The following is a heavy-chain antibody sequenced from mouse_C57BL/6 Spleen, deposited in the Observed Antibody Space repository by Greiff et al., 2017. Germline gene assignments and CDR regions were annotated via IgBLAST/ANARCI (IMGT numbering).Heavy chain of an antibody. CDR2: IYPGDGDT. J-gene: IGHJ3*01. CDR1: GYAFSSSW. Sequence: QVQLQQSGPELVKPGASVKISCKASGYAFSSSWMNWVKQRPGKGLEWIGRIYPGDGDTNYNGKFKGKATLTADKSSSTAYMQLISLTSEDSAVYFCAPTGTGFAYWGQGTLVTVSA. CDR3: APTGTGFAY. V-gene: IGHV1-82*01. D-gene: IGHD1-1*02.